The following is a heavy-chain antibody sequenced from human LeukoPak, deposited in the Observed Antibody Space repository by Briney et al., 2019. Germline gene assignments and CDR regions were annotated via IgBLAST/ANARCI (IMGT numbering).Heavy chain of an antibody. J-gene: IGHJ6*02. V-gene: IGHV4-34*01. CDR1: GGSFSGYY. D-gene: IGHD3-10*01. CDR2: INHSGST. Sequence: SETLSLTCAVYGGSFSGYYWSWIRQPPGKGLEWIGEINHSGSTNYNPSLKSRVTISVDTSKNRFSLKLSSVTAADTAVYYCARAVWFGDYYYYGMDVWGQGTTVTVSS. CDR3: ARAVWFGDYYYYGMDV.